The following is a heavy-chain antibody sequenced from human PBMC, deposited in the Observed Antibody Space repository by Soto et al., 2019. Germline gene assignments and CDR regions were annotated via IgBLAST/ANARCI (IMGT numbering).Heavy chain of an antibody. CDR2: ISTDASST. Sequence: EVQLVESGGGLVQPGGSLRLSCAASGFTFSSYWMHWVRQAPGKGLVWVSSISTDASSTSYADPVKGRFTISRDNAKNQLYLPMDNVRAEDTAVYYCARLPNKSPQNWGQGTLVIVSP. J-gene: IGHJ1*01. CDR1: GFTFSSYW. CDR3: ARLPNKSPQN. V-gene: IGHV3-74*01.